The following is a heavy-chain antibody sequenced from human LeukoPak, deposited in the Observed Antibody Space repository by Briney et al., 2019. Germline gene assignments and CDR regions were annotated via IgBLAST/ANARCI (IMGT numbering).Heavy chain of an antibody. CDR2: IYYSGST. V-gene: IGHV4-30-4*01. CDR1: GGSISSGDYY. D-gene: IGHD2-2*01. CDR3: ARGGGSIVVVPAAMDDNWFDP. J-gene: IGHJ5*02. Sequence: SETLSLTCTVSGGSISSGDYYWSWIRQPPGKGLEWIGYIYYSGSTYYNPSLKSRVTISVDTSKNQFSLKLSSVTAADTAVYYCARGGGSIVVVPAAMDDNWFDPWGQGTLVTVSS.